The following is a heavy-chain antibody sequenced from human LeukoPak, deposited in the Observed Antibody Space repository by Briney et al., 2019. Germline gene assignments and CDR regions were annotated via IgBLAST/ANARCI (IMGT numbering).Heavy chain of an antibody. CDR1: GYTFTGYY. J-gene: IGHJ5*02. CDR3: AREYYYGSGSYYLDRGSWFDP. V-gene: IGHV1-2*02. D-gene: IGHD3-10*01. CDR2: INPNSGGT. Sequence: GASVKVSCKAYGYTFTGYYMHLVRQAPGQGLEWMGWINPNSGGTNYAQKFQGRVTMTRDTSISTAYMELSRLRSDDTAVYYCAREYYYGSGSYYLDRGSWFDPWGQGTLVTVSS.